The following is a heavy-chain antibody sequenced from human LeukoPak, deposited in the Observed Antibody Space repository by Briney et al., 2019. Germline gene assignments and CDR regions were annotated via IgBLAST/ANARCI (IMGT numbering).Heavy chain of an antibody. J-gene: IGHJ4*02. Sequence: KSSETLSLTCTVSGGSISSSSYYWGWIRQPPGKGLEWIGSIYYSGSTYYNPSLKSRVTISVDTSKNQFSLKLSSVTAADTAVYYCASTVVPAAQGRLRFLEWLPIREVYFDYWGQGTLVTVSS. D-gene: IGHD3-3*01. CDR1: GGSISSSSYY. V-gene: IGHV4-39*01. CDR2: IYYSGST. CDR3: ASTVVPAAQGRLRFLEWLPIREVYFDY.